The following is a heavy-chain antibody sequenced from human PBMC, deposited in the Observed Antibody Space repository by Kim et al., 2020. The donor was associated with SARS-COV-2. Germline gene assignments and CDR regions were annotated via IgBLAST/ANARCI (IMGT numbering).Heavy chain of an antibody. CDR1: GGSISSSSYY. J-gene: IGHJ5*02. CDR2: IYYSGST. D-gene: IGHD1-26*01. CDR3: ARHPYVELFSRFDP. Sequence: SETLSLTCTVSGGSISSSSYYWGWIRQPPGKGLEWIGSIYYSGSTYYNPSLKSRVTISVDTSKNQFSLKLSSVTAADTAVYYCARHPYVELFSRFDPWGQGTLVTVSS. V-gene: IGHV4-39*01.